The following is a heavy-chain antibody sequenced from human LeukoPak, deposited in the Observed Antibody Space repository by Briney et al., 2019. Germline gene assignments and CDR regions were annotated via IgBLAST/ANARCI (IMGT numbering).Heavy chain of an antibody. J-gene: IGHJ6*03. CDR1: GGTFSSYA. D-gene: IGHD6-19*01. CDR2: IIPIFGTA. CDR3: ARDEGIAVAGTSPGSYYYYYMDV. V-gene: IGHV1-69*06. Sequence: ASVTVSCKASGGTFSSYAISWVRQAPGQGLEWMGRIIPIFGTANYAQKFQGRVTITADKSTSTAYMELSSLRSEDTAVYYCARDEGIAVAGTSPGSYYYYYMDVWGKGTTVTVSS.